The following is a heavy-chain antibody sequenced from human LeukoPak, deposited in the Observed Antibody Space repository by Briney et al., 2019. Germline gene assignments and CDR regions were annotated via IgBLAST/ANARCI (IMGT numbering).Heavy chain of an antibody. CDR3: ASLPPRDTPFDY. V-gene: IGHV3-30*04. CDR1: GFTFSSYA. CDR2: ISYDGGNK. J-gene: IGHJ4*02. D-gene: IGHD5-18*01. Sequence: GGSLRLSCAASGFTFSSYAMHCVRQAPGKGLEWVAVISYDGGNKYNADSVKGRFTISRDNSKNTLYLQMNSLRAEDTAVYYCASLPPRDTPFDYWGQGTLVTVSS.